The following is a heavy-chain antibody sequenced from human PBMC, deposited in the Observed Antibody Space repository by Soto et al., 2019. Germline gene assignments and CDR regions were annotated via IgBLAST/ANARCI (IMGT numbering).Heavy chain of an antibody. Sequence: PSGTLSLTCAVSGVSISSNHWWNGVRPPPKKGLEWIRKIYHSGSSHYNPSLKTRFTISRDNSKSQFSLNLTSVTAADTAVYFCCSTSSHFTGFDYWGQGTLVTVSS. CDR2: IYHSGSS. CDR3: CSTSSHFTGFDY. V-gene: IGHV4-4*02. CDR1: GVSISSNHW. D-gene: IGHD2-2*01. J-gene: IGHJ4*02.